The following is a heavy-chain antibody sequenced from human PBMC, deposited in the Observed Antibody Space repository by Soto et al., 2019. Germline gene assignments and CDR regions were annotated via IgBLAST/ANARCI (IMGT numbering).Heavy chain of an antibody. D-gene: IGHD5-12*01. Sequence: QVQLVQSGAEVKKPGASVKVSCKTSGYTFTDYYIHWVRQTPGQGLEWMGRINPDGGGTKYAQKFQGRVTMTRDTSIQTAYMAVTRLTSDDTAMFYCARDLDGYTHFASWGQGTLITVSS. CDR3: ARDLDGYTHFAS. CDR2: INPDGGGT. V-gene: IGHV1-2*02. CDR1: GYTFTDYY. J-gene: IGHJ5*01.